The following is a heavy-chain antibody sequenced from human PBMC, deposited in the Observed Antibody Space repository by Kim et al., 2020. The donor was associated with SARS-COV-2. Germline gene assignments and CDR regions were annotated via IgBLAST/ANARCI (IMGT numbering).Heavy chain of an antibody. CDR3: TTDPLLHYYDSSGYPYNGDY. CDR2: IKSKTDGGTT. J-gene: IGHJ4*02. D-gene: IGHD3-22*01. Sequence: GGSLRLSCAASGFTFSNAWMSWVRQAPGKGLEWVGRIKSKTDGGTTDYAAPVKGRFTISRDDSKNTLYLQMNSLKTEDTAVYYCTTDPLLHYYDSSGYPYNGDYWGQGTLVTVSS. CDR1: GFTFSNAW. V-gene: IGHV3-15*01.